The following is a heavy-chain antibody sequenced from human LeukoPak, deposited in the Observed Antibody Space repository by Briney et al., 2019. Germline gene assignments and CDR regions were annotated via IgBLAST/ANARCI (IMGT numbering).Heavy chain of an antibody. D-gene: IGHD2-8*01. V-gene: IGHV4-61*02. CDR3: ARAEWAFDY. CDR1: GGSISSGSYY. CDR2: IYTTGST. J-gene: IGHJ4*02. Sequence: SQTLSLTCTVSGGSISSGSYYWSWIRQPAGKGLEWIGRIYTTGSTNYNPSLKSRVTVSVDTSKNQFSPQLTSVTAADTAVYYCARAEWAFDYWGQGTLVTVSS.